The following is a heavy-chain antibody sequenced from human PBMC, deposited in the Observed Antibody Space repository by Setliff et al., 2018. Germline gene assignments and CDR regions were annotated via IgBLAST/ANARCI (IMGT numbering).Heavy chain of an antibody. V-gene: IGHV3-11*04. CDR1: EFSFSGPY. D-gene: IGHD1-20*01. Sequence: PGGSLRLSCAASEFSFSGPYMSWVRQAPGKGLEWVSKISGSGTTIYYADSVRGRFTISRDNAKNSLFLQMNSLRVEDTAVYYCARDGVYYAMDVWGQGTTVTVSS. J-gene: IGHJ6*02. CDR2: ISGSGTTI. CDR3: ARDGVYYAMDV.